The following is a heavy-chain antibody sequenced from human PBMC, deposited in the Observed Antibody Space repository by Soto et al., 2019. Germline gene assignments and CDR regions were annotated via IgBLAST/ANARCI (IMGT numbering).Heavy chain of an antibody. CDR3: ARHTPAISISDH. CDR1: GGSISSSSYY. V-gene: IGHV4-39*01. Sequence: QLQLQESGPGLVKPSETLSLTCTVSGGSISSSSYYWGWIRQPPGKGLECIGSIYYSGSTYYNPSLKCRFTISVDTSKNQFSLKLSSVTAADTAVYYCARHTPAISISDHWGQGTLVTVSS. J-gene: IGHJ4*02. D-gene: IGHD2-15*01. CDR2: IYYSGST.